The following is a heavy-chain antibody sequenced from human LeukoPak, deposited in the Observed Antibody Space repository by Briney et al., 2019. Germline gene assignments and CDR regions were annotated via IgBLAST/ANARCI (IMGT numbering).Heavy chain of an antibody. CDR3: ARVRCSSNSCFPDY. Sequence: GGSLRLSCAASGFTFSNHGTHWVRQAPGKGLEWVANIWYDGSQEYYADTVKGRFTISRDISKNTLYLQMNSLRAEDTAVYYCARVRCSSNSCFPDYWGQGTLVTVSS. V-gene: IGHV3-33*01. J-gene: IGHJ4*02. CDR2: IWYDGSQE. D-gene: IGHD2-2*01. CDR1: GFTFSNHG.